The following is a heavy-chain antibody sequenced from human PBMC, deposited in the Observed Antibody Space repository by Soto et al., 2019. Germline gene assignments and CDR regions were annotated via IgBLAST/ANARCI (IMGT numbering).Heavy chain of an antibody. D-gene: IGHD3-10*01. V-gene: IGHV3-30*18. CDR1: GFTFSSYG. CDR2: ISYDGSNK. Sequence: QVQLVASGGGVVQPGRSLRLSCAASGFTFSSYGMHWVRQAPGKGLEWVAVISYDGSNKYYADSVKGRFTISRDNSKNTLYLQMNSLRAEDTAVYYCAKLKGYYGSGSSPLIDYWGQGTLVTVSS. J-gene: IGHJ4*02. CDR3: AKLKGYYGSGSSPLIDY.